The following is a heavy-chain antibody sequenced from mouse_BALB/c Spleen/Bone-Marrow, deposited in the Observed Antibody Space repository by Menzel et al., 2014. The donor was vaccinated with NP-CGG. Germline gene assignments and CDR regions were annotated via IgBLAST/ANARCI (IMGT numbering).Heavy chain of an antibody. CDR3: SRLRMITTYFDV. V-gene: IGHV5-9-3*01. D-gene: IGHD2-4*01. J-gene: IGHJ1*01. Sequence: EVQLVESGGGLAKPGGSLQLSCAASGFTFSTYAMSWVRQTPEKRLEWVATISSSGSYTYYPDSVKGRFTISRDNAKNTLYLQMSSLRSEDTAMFYCSRLRMITTYFDVGGAGTTVTVSS. CDR1: GFTFSTYA. CDR2: ISSSGSYT.